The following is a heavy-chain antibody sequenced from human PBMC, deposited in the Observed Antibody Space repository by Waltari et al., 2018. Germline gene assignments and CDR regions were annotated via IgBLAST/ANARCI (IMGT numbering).Heavy chain of an antibody. CDR1: GGTFSSYA. CDR2: IIPFLGIA. D-gene: IGHD3-10*01. J-gene: IGHJ5*02. V-gene: IGHV1-69*04. CDR3: ARDWGYYGSGSYYKIIWFDP. Sequence: QVQLVQSGAEVKKPGSSVKVSCKASGGTFSSYAISWVRQAPGQGLEWMGGIIPFLGIANYAQKVQGRVTITADESTSTAYMELSSLRSEDTAVYYCARDWGYYGSGSYYKIIWFDPWGQGTLVTVSS.